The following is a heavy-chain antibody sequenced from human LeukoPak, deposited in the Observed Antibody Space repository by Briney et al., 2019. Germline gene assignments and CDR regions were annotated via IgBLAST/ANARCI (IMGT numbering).Heavy chain of an antibody. J-gene: IGHJ3*01. CDR1: GFTVSVNY. V-gene: IGHV3-53*01. Sequence: GGSLRLSCAASGFTVSVNYMSWVRQAPGKGLEWVSVIYSGGGTYYADSVKGRFTTSRDSSKNTLYLQMNSLRAEDTAVYHCARAQRIMMTHAFDLWGQGTMVTVSS. D-gene: IGHD2-15*01. CDR3: ARAQRIMMTHAFDL. CDR2: IYSGGGT.